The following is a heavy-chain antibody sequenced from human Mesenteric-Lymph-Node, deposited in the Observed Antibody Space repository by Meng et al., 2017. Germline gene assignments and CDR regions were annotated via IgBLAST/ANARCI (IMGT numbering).Heavy chain of an antibody. Sequence: GGSLRLSFTTSGFTISNTWMTWVRQGPGKGLEWVGCIQRIIDGGRTDFAAPVKGRFTITRDDSRNTLDLQMNSLKAEDKAVYYCTEVGNDGEFVYWGQGALVTVSS. V-gene: IGHV3-15*01. D-gene: IGHD1-1*01. CDR2: IQRIIDGGRT. CDR1: GFTISNTW. J-gene: IGHJ4*02. CDR3: TEVGNDGEFVY.